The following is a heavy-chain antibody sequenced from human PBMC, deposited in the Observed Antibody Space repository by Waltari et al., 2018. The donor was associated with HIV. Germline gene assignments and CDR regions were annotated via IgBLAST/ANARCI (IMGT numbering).Heavy chain of an antibody. J-gene: IGHJ6*02. CDR1: GGTFSSYA. CDR2: RVPMFGKA. D-gene: IGHD3-3*01. V-gene: IGHV1-69*06. Sequence: QVQLVQSGAEVKKPGYSVKVSCKPSGGTFSSYAISWVRQAPGQGLEWMGRRVPMFGKANNAQKFQGRGTITAEKSTRTAYLDLRRLRSEDTAVYYCARPTDRVTIFGVVIWGMDVWGQGTTVTVSS. CDR3: ARPTDRVTIFGVVIWGMDV.